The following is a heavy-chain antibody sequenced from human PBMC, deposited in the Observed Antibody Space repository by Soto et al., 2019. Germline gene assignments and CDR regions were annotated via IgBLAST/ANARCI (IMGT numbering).Heavy chain of an antibody. Sequence: EVQLVESGGGLVQPGRSLRLSCAASGFTFDDYAMHWVRQAPGKGLEWVSGISWNSGSIGYADSVKGRFTISRDNAKNSLYLQMNSLRAEDTALYYCAKALGEFYSSGWYGYFDYWGQGTLVTVSS. V-gene: IGHV3-9*01. J-gene: IGHJ4*02. CDR3: AKALGEFYSSGWYGYFDY. CDR2: ISWNSGSI. D-gene: IGHD6-19*01. CDR1: GFTFDDYA.